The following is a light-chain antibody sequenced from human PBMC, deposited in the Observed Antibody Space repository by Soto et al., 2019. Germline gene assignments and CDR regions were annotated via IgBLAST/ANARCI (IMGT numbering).Light chain of an antibody. CDR1: QSVYNNY. Sequence: EVVLTQSPGTLSLSPGETATLSCRTSQSVYNNYLAWYQQKPGQAPRLLIHDASSRATDVPDRFSASGSGTDFTLTIRRLEPEDFAVYYCQQFTFSMWTFGQGTRVEV. J-gene: IGKJ1*01. CDR3: QQFTFSMWT. V-gene: IGKV3-20*01. CDR2: DAS.